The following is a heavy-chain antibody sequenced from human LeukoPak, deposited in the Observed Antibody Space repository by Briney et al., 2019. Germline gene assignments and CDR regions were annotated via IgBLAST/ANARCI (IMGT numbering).Heavy chain of an antibody. V-gene: IGHV1-69*01. Sequence: GASVKVSCKASGGTFSSYAISWVRQAPGQGLEWMGGIIPIFGTANYAQKFQGRVTITADESTSTAYMELSSLRSEDTAVYYCARGPRTYDSSGYPTLFDYWGQGTLVTVSS. CDR3: ARGPRTYDSSGYPTLFDY. CDR1: GGTFSSYA. D-gene: IGHD3-22*01. J-gene: IGHJ4*02. CDR2: IIPIFGTA.